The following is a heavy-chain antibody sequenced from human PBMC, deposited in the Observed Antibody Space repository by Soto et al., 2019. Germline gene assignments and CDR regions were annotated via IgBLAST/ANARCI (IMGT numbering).Heavy chain of an antibody. Sequence: GESLKISCAASGFTVSSYGMHWVRQAPGKGLEWVAVISYDGSNKYYADSVKGRFTISRDNSKNTLYLQMNSLRAEDTAVYHCAKDFGAGYDILTGYYTYFDYWGQGTLVTVSS. J-gene: IGHJ4*02. V-gene: IGHV3-30*18. CDR1: GFTVSSYG. D-gene: IGHD3-9*01. CDR2: ISYDGSNK. CDR3: AKDFGAGYDILTGYYTYFDY.